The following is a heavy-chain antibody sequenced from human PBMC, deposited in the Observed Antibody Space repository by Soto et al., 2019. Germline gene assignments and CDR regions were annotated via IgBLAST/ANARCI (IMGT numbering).Heavy chain of an antibody. Sequence: PGGSLRLSCAASGFTFSSYGMHWVRQAPGKGLEWVAVIWYDGSNKYYADSVKGRFTISRDNSKNTLYLQMNSLRAEDTAVYYCAREVERRWSYVDYWGQGTLVTVSS. CDR1: GFTFSSYG. J-gene: IGHJ4*02. V-gene: IGHV3-33*01. CDR3: AREVERRWSYVDY. D-gene: IGHD1-1*01. CDR2: IWYDGSNK.